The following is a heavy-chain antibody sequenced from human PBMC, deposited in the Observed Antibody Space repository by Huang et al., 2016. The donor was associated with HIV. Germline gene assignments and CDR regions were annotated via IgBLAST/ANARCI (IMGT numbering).Heavy chain of an antibody. D-gene: IGHD3-10*01. J-gene: IGHJ3*01. CDR3: ATDYRDGFDV. CDR1: GGSISGFS. V-gene: IGHV4-4*07. CDR2: VSASGST. Sequence: QVQLQESGPGLLKSSETLSLTCTLSGGSISGFSWSWIRQPAGKGLEWIGRVSASGSTYYNPSLKSRVTMSIDTSKNQCSRNVTSVTAADSAMYYCATDYRDGFDVWGQGTMVTVSS.